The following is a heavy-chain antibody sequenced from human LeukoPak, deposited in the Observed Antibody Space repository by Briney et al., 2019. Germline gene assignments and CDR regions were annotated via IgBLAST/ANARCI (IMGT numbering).Heavy chain of an antibody. D-gene: IGHD6-13*01. Sequence: PGGSLRLSCAASGFTFSSYGMHWVRQAPGKGLEWVAFIRYDGSNKYYADSVKGRFTISRDNSKNTLYLQMSSLRAEDTAVYYCAKDQAAAGTRYFDYWGQGTLVTVSS. CDR1: GFTFSSYG. CDR3: AKDQAAAGTRYFDY. V-gene: IGHV3-30*02. CDR2: IRYDGSNK. J-gene: IGHJ4*02.